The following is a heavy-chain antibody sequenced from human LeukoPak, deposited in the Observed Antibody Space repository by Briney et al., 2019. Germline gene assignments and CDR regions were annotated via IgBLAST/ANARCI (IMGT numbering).Heavy chain of an antibody. V-gene: IGHV3-7*01. Sequence: PGGSLRLSCAASGFIFNSNWMSWVRQAPGKGLEWVANIKEDGSVKNYVDSVKGRFTISRDNAKDSLYLQMNSLRAEDTAVYYCVKGGAHRSWGQGILVTVSS. J-gene: IGHJ4*02. CDR1: GFIFNSNW. CDR3: VKGGAHRS. CDR2: IKEDGSVK.